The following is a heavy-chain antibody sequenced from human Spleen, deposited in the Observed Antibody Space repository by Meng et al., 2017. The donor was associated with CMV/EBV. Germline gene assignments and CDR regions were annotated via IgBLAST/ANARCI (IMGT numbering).Heavy chain of an antibody. CDR3: ARDGAGDAFDI. CDR1: GGSIISGSYY. D-gene: IGHD4/OR15-4a*01. V-gene: IGHV4-61*01. J-gene: IGHJ3*02. Sequence: GSLRLSCTVSGGSIISGSYYWSWIRQPPGKGLEWIGYIYYSGSTNYNPSLKSRVTISVDTFKDQFSLKLSSVTAADTAVYYCARDGAGDAFDIWGRGTMVTVSS. CDR2: IYYSGST.